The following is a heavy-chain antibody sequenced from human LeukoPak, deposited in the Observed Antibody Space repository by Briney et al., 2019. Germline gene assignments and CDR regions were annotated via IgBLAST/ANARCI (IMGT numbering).Heavy chain of an antibody. D-gene: IGHD2-2*01. Sequence: GRSLRLSCAASGFTFSSYGMHWVRPAPGKGLEWVAVIWYDGSNKYYADSVKGRFTTSRDNSKNTLYLQMNSLRAEDTAVYYCARDPIYCGSTSCPNLGAFDIWGQGTMVTVSS. CDR1: GFTFSSYG. J-gene: IGHJ3*02. V-gene: IGHV3-33*01. CDR2: IWYDGSNK. CDR3: ARDPIYCGSTSCPNLGAFDI.